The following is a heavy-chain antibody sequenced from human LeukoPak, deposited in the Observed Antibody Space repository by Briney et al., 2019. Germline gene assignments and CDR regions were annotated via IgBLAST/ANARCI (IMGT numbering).Heavy chain of an antibody. CDR3: ARMYYYGSGSYHPFDY. D-gene: IGHD3-10*01. Sequence: ASVKVSCKASGYTFTSYGISWVRQAPGQGLEWMGIINPSGGSTSYAQKFQGRVTMTRDMSTNTVYMELSSLRSEDTAVYYCARMYYYGSGSYHPFDYWGQGTLVTVSS. V-gene: IGHV1-46*01. CDR1: GYTFTSYG. CDR2: INPSGGST. J-gene: IGHJ4*02.